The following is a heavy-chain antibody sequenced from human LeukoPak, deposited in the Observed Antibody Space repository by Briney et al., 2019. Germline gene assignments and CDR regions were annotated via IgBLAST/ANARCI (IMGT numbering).Heavy chain of an antibody. CDR1: GGSVSSSRYY. Sequence: ETLSLTCTVSGGSVSSSRYYWGWIRQPPGKGLEWVSLISGSGGSTNYADSVKGRFSISRDNSKNTVYLQMKSLRADDTALYYCARAPGYCSGGSCYDYWGQGTLVTVSS. D-gene: IGHD2-15*01. V-gene: IGHV3-23*01. CDR3: ARAPGYCSGGSCYDY. J-gene: IGHJ4*02. CDR2: ISGSGGST.